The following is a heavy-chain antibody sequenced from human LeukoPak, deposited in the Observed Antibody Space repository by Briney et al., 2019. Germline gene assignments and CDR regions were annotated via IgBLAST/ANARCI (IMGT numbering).Heavy chain of an antibody. J-gene: IGHJ4*02. Sequence: GGSLRLSCAASGFIFNTYPMSWVRQAPGKGLEWVSAISGNDGSTFYAASVKGRFTISRDNSKNTLYLQMNSLRTEDTAVYYCAKDGTPGLCDYWGQGTLVTVSS. D-gene: IGHD1-1*01. CDR2: ISGNDGST. CDR1: GFIFNTYP. V-gene: IGHV3-23*01. CDR3: AKDGTPGLCDY.